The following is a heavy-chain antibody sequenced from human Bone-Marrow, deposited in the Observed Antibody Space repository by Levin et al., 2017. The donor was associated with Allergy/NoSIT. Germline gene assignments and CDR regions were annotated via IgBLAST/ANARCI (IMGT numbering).Heavy chain of an antibody. D-gene: IGHD2-2*01. Sequence: SPTLSLTCTVSGGSISSGGYYWSWIRQHPGKGLEWIGYIYYSGSTYYNPSLKSRVTISVDTSKNQFSLKLSSVTAADTAVYYCARFSAASTLFDYWGQGTLVTVSS. CDR2: IYYSGST. CDR1: GGSISSGGYY. J-gene: IGHJ4*02. CDR3: ARFSAASTLFDY. V-gene: IGHV4-31*03.